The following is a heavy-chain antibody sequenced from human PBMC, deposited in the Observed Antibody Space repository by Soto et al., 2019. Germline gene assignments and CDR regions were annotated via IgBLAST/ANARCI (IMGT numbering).Heavy chain of an antibody. CDR3: ARECRGSMFPGGMDV. D-gene: IGHD3-16*01. V-gene: IGHV1-3*01. CDR2: INGGDGYT. J-gene: IGHJ6*02. Sequence: AASVKVSCKASGFTFSTYAMYWVRQAPGQRLEWMGWINGGDGYTKYSQKFQGRVTITRDTSASTAYMALSSLRSEDTAVYYCARECRGSMFPGGMDVWGQGTTVTVSS. CDR1: GFTFSTYA.